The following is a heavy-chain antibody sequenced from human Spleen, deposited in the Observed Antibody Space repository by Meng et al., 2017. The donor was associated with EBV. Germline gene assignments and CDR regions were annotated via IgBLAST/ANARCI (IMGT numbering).Heavy chain of an antibody. CDR2: IIPIFDTP. D-gene: IGHD2-8*02. Sequence: VQLVQSGPEVKKPGSSVKGSCETSGGTFASLAINWVRQGPGQGLEWMGGIIPIFDTPNYAQNFQGRATIIADESTRTVYMELNSLRSEDTAVYFCARAGGPYYFDSWGQGTLVTVSS. J-gene: IGHJ4*02. CDR3: ARAGGPYYFDS. CDR1: GGTFASLA. V-gene: IGHV1-69*01.